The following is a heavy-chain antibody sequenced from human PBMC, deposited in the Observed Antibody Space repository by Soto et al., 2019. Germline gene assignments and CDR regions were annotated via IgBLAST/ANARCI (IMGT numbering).Heavy chain of an antibody. CDR3: ARDSKAPALWFGELSGD. V-gene: IGHV1-69*13. J-gene: IGHJ4*02. Sequence: RASVKVSCKASGGTFSSYAISWVRQAPGQGLEWMGGIIPIFGTANYAQKFQGRVTITADESTSTAYMELSSLRSEDTDVYYCARDSKAPALWFGELSGDWGQGTLVTVSS. CDR1: GGTFSSYA. CDR2: IIPIFGTA. D-gene: IGHD3-10*01.